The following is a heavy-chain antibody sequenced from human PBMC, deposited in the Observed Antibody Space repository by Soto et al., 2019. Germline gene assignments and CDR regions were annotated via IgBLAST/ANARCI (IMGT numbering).Heavy chain of an antibody. J-gene: IGHJ6*03. Sequence: VELVESGGGLVQPGGSLRLSCASSGFTFGSYAMTWVRQAPVKGLEWVSGIIGGGSGIYYSDSVKARFTISRDNPKNLLFLQMNTLRAEDTAVYFCARVRFPAAPRRPLDYYFMDVCGNGTPITVSS. V-gene: IGHV3-23*04. CDR3: ARVRFPAAPRRPLDYYFMDV. D-gene: IGHD2-2*01. CDR2: IIGGGSGI. CDR1: GFTFGSYA.